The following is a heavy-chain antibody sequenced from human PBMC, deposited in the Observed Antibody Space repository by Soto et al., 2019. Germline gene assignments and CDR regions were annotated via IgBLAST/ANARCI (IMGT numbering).Heavy chain of an antibody. Sequence: GGSLRLSCAASGFTFSSYAMYWVRQAPGKGLEWVSAIIGTGLSPYYADSVKGRFTISRDNSQNTLYLQMNSLRAEDTAVYYCAKRAGGSARYFDFWGQGTQVTVSS. V-gene: IGHV3-23*01. D-gene: IGHD3-16*01. CDR1: GFTFSSYA. CDR3: AKRAGGSARYFDF. CDR2: IIGTGLSP. J-gene: IGHJ4*02.